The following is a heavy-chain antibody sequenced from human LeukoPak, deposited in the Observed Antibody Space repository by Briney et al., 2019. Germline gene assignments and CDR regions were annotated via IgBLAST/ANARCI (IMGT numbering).Heavy chain of an antibody. J-gene: IGHJ4*02. CDR3: AKAETTSGYF. Sequence: QSGGSLRLSCAASGFAFSSYDMSWVRQSPGKGLERVSAISGSGGSTYYADSVKGRFTISTDNSKNTLYLQMDSLRAEDTAVYYCAKAETTSGYFWGQGTLVTVSS. V-gene: IGHV3-23*01. CDR2: ISGSGGST. CDR1: GFAFSSYD. D-gene: IGHD1-7*01.